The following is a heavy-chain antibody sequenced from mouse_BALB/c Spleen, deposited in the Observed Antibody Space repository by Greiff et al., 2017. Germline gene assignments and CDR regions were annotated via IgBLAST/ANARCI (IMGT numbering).Heavy chain of an antibody. CDR2: INPSNGRT. Sequence: QVQLQQPGAELVKPGASVKLSCKASGYTFTSYWMHWVKQRPGQGLEWIGEINPSNGRTNYNEKFKSKATLTVDKSSSTAYMQLSSLTSEDSAVYYCARFQLRDYAMDYWGQGTSVTVSS. CDR1: GYTFTSYW. CDR3: ARFQLRDYAMDY. V-gene: IGHV1S81*02. J-gene: IGHJ4*01. D-gene: IGHD2-4*01.